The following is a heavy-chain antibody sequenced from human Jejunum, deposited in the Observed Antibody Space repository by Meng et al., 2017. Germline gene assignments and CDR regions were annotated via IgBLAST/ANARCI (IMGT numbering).Heavy chain of an antibody. J-gene: IGHJ4*01. D-gene: IGHD1-1*01. CDR1: GFTFSRYS. CDR3: ARDNDWVVWDY. V-gene: IGHV3-74*01. CDR2: IKPDGNTI. Sequence: EVQLVESGGVLVQPGGSLRLSCAASGFTFSRYSMHWVRQAPGKGLVWVSQIKPDGNTISYADSVRGRFTISRDNAKSTLYLEMNSLRAEDAAVYYCARDNDWVVWDYWGRGTLVTVSS.